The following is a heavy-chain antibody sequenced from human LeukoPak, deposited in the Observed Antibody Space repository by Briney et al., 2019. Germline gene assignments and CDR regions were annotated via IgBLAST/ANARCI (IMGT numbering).Heavy chain of an antibody. J-gene: IGHJ3*02. CDR2: ISHSSSYI. CDR1: GFPFSSYG. V-gene: IGHV3-21*01. CDR3: ARAYRDAFDI. Sequence: PGGSLRLSCAASGFPFSSYGMHWVRQAPGKGLEWVSSISHSSSYIYYADSVKGRFTISRDNAKNSLYLQMNSLRAEDTAVYYCARAYRDAFDIWGQETMVTVSS.